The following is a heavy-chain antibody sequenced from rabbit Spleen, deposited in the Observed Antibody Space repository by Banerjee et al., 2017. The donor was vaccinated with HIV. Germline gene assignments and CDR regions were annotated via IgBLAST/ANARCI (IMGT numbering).Heavy chain of an antibody. CDR2: IYAGSSGST. CDR1: GVSLNDKDV. V-gene: IGHV1S45*01. D-gene: IGHD2-1*01. J-gene: IGHJ4*01. Sequence: EQLEESGGGLVKPEGSLTLTCKASGVSLNDKDVICWVRQAPGKGLEWIACIYAGSSGSTYYANWAKGRFTISKTSSTTVTLQMTSLTVADTATYFCARGSATMTMVITGYYLNLWGPGTLVTVS. CDR3: ARGSATMTMVITGYYLNL.